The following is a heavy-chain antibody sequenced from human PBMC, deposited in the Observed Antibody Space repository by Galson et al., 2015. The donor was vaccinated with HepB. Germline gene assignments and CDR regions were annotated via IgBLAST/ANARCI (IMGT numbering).Heavy chain of an antibody. CDR3: VKFNTSSRAFDI. CDR2: ISARSGAK. J-gene: IGHJ3*02. V-gene: IGHV3-23*01. CDR1: GFTFDSYS. Sequence: SLRLSCAASGFTFDSYSMSWFRQAPGKGLEWVAIISARSGAKYFADSVKGRFTISRDNSKYTLFVQLSSLRVEDTAEYYCVKFNTSSRAFDIWGQGTRVTVSP. D-gene: IGHD6-6*01.